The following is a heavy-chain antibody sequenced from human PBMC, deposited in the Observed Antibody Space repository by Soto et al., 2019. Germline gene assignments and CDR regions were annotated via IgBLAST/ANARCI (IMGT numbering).Heavy chain of an antibody. CDR1: GGTFSSYA. V-gene: IGHV1-69*13. CDR2: IIPIFGTA. J-gene: IGHJ6*02. Sequence: SVKVSCKASGGTFSSYAISWVRQAPGQGLEWMGGIIPIFGTANYAQKFQGRVTITADESTSTAYMELSSLRSEDTAVYYCARDLIYVSTAMVTPADYYSGMDVWGQGTTVTLSS. CDR3: ARDLIYVSTAMVTPADYYSGMDV. D-gene: IGHD5-18*01.